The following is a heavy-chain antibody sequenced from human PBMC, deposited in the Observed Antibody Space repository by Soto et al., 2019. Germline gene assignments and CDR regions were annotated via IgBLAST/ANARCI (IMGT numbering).Heavy chain of an antibody. CDR2: INPSGGST. D-gene: IGHD1-26*01. CDR3: AIRRAYRNSWYYFDS. Sequence: GGSVKVSCKASGYTLTNYHIHWVRQAPGQGLEWMGKINPSGGSTSYAQRFLGRVTMTRDTSTDTAYMQLSGLKSEDTAVYYCAIRRAYRNSWYYFDSWGQGTLVTVSS. J-gene: IGHJ4*02. CDR1: GYTLTNYH. V-gene: IGHV1-46*03.